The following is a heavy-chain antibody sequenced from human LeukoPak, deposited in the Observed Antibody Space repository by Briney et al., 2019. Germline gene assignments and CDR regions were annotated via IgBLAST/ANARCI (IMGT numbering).Heavy chain of an antibody. J-gene: IGHJ5*02. V-gene: IGHV3-23*01. CDR1: GFTFSSSA. D-gene: IGHD6-6*01. Sequence: HAGGSLRLSCAASGFTFSSSAMSWVRQAPGKGLEWVSGISGSGDKTYYADSVKGRFTISRDNSKNTLSLQMNSLRGEDTAVYYCAKQYSSSSSDPWGQRTRVTVSS. CDR3: AKQYSSSSSDP. CDR2: ISGSGDKT.